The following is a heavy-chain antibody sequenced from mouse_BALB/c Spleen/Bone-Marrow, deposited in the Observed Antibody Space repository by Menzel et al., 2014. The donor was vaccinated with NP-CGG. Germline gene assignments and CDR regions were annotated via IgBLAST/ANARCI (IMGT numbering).Heavy chain of an antibody. V-gene: IGHV1-82*01. D-gene: IGHD4-1*02. CDR2: IYPGDGDT. J-gene: IGHJ4*01. CDR1: GYAFSSSW. CDR3: ARPLNWDPYAMDY. Sequence: VQLQESGPELVKPGASVKISCKASGYAFSSSWMNWVKQRPGQGLEWIGRIYPGDGDTKYNGKFEGKATLTADKSSSTAYMQLSSLTSVDSAVYFCARPLNWDPYAMDYWGQGTSVTVSS.